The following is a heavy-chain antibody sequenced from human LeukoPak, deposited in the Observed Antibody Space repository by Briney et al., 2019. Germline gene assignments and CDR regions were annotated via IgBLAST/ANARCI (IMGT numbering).Heavy chain of an antibody. J-gene: IGHJ4*02. CDR3: ARDPDGKLDY. D-gene: IGHD1-26*01. V-gene: IGHV3-7*01. CDR1: GFTFSSYW. CDR2: IKQDGSEK. Sequence: PGGSLRLSCAVSGFTFSSYWMSWVRQAPGKGLEWVANIKQDGSEKYYVDSVKGRFTISRDNAKNSLYLQMSSLRAEDTAVYYCARDPDGKLDYWGRGTLVTVSS.